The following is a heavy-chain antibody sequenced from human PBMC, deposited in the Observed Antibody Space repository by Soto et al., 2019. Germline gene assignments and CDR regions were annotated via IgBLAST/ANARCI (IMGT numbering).Heavy chain of an antibody. Sequence: QVQLQESGPGLVKPSETLSLTCSVSHGSLSPYYWSWIRQPPGKGLRWIGYIYHFGTTNYNPSLKSRVTITVDTSKNQLSLKLTSVTAADTAVYYCARGGRYRYGLDVWGQGTTVTVSS. CDR3: ARGGRYRYGLDV. J-gene: IGHJ6*02. CDR1: HGSLSPYY. V-gene: IGHV4-59*01. CDR2: IYHFGTT. D-gene: IGHD1-1*01.